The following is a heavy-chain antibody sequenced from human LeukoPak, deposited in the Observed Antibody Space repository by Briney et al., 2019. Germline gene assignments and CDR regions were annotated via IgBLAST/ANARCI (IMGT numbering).Heavy chain of an antibody. V-gene: IGHV4-34*01. D-gene: IGHD5-24*01. CDR1: GGSFSGYF. J-gene: IGHJ4*02. Sequence: SETLSLTCAVYGGSFSGYFWSWIRQPPGKGLEWIGEINHGGSTNSNPSLKSRVTISVDTSKNQFSLKLSPVTAADTAVYYCARVGREMATITSIDYWGQGTLVTVSS. CDR2: INHGGST. CDR3: ARVGREMATITSIDY.